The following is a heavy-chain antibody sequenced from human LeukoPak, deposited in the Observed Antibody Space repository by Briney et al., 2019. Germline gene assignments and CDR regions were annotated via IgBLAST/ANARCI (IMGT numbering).Heavy chain of an antibody. D-gene: IGHD1-14*01. CDR1: GFTFSDYY. V-gene: IGHV3-11*01. J-gene: IGHJ4*02. CDR2: ISSSGSAI. CDR3: VRGGQAVLRY. Sequence: GGSLRLSCAASGFTFSDYYMSWIRQAPGKGLEWISYISSSGSAISYADSVKGRVTISRDNAKSSLYLQMNRLRVWASALYCCVRGGQAVLRYWGPGTMVT.